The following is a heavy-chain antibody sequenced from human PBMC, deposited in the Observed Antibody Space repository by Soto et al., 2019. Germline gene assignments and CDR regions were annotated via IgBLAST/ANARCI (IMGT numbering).Heavy chain of an antibody. J-gene: IGHJ5*02. V-gene: IGHV1-69*17. D-gene: IGHD2-15*01. CDR3: AIDTHSAGGGFDT. CDR2: ITPLFGIP. Sequence: QVQLVQSGAEVKKPGSSVKVSCKASGGTSRSLSITWVRQAPGHGLEWMGGITPLFGIPNYPQKFQGRLTITADKSTGTAYLELSSLRSEDTAVYYCAIDTHSAGGGFDTWGRGTLVTVSS. CDR1: GGTSRSLS.